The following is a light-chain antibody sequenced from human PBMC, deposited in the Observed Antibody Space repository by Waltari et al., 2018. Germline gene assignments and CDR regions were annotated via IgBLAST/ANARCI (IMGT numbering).Light chain of an antibody. Sequence: AIRMTQSPSSLSASTGDRVTITRRASQGISSYLAWYQQKPGKAPKLLIYAASTLQSGVPSRFSGSGSGTDVTLTISCLQSEDFATYYCQQYYSYPLTFGGGTKVEIK. CDR1: QGISSY. V-gene: IGKV1-8*01. CDR2: AAS. CDR3: QQYYSYPLT. J-gene: IGKJ4*01.